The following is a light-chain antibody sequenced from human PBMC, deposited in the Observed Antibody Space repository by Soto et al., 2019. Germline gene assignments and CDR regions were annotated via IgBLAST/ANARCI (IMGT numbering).Light chain of an antibody. Sequence: QSALTQPASVSGSPGQSITISCTGTSSDVGGYNYVSWFQQHPGKAPKLKIYEVSNRPSGVSNRFSGSKSVYTDSLTISELQAEDEADCYCTSCTSSSTWVFGGGTKLTV. CDR3: TSCTSSSTWV. V-gene: IGLV2-14*03. J-gene: IGLJ3*02. CDR2: EVS. CDR1: SSDVGGYNY.